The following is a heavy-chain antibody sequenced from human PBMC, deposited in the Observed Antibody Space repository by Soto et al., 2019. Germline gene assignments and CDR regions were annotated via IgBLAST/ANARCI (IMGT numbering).Heavy chain of an antibody. D-gene: IGHD4-17*01. Sequence: QVQLVESGGGLVKPGGSLRLSCATSGYVFGDYYMHWIRQAPGKGLEWISYISGNGRIIQYADSAKGRFTISRDNAQNSLSLQMNSLRAEDTALYFCARDFDADSRTDFDYWGQGTLVTVSS. CDR3: ARDFDADSRTDFDY. J-gene: IGHJ4*02. CDR1: GYVFGDYY. CDR2: ISGNGRII. V-gene: IGHV3-11*01.